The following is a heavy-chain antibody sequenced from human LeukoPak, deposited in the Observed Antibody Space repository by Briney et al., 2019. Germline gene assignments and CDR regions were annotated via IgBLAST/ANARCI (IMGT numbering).Heavy chain of an antibody. CDR3: ARGVLLGHENNWFDP. D-gene: IGHD2-21*01. J-gene: IGHJ5*02. Sequence: SETLSLTCTDAGGSISSGDYYWSWIRQPPGKGLEWIGYIYYSGSTYYNPSLKSRVTISVDTSKNQFSLKLSSVTAADTAVYYCARGVLLGHENNWFDPWGQGTLVTVSS. CDR2: IYYSGST. CDR1: GGSISSGDYY. V-gene: IGHV4-30-4*01.